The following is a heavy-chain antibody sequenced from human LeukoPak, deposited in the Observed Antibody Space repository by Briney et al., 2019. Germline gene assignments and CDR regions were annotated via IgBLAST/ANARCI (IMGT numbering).Heavy chain of an antibody. Sequence: ETLSLTCAVYGGSFSGYYWSWVRQAPGRGLEWVSGISGGAVSTNYADSVKGRFTISRDNSKNTLYLQMNSLRAEDTAVYYCARSGRYCSGGSCYQEASLDYWGQGTLVTVSS. D-gene: IGHD2-15*01. V-gene: IGHV3-23*01. CDR1: GGSFSGYY. CDR3: ARSGRYCSGGSCYQEASLDY. J-gene: IGHJ4*02. CDR2: ISGGAVST.